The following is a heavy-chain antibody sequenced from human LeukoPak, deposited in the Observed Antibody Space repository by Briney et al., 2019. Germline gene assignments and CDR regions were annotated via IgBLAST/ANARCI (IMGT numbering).Heavy chain of an antibody. V-gene: IGHV3-23*01. Sequence: PGGSLRLSCAASGFTLSSYAMSWVRQAPGKGLEWVSAISGSGGSTYYADSVKGRFTISRDNSKNTLYLQMNSLGAEDTAVYYCAKDLYCGGDCYSEGEYYYYYYGMDVWGQGTTVTVSS. J-gene: IGHJ6*02. D-gene: IGHD2-21*02. CDR2: ISGSGGST. CDR1: GFTLSSYA. CDR3: AKDLYCGGDCYSEGEYYYYYYGMDV.